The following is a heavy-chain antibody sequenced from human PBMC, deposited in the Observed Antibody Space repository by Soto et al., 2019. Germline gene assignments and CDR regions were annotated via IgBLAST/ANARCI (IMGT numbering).Heavy chain of an antibody. V-gene: IGHV1-69*06. Sequence: QVQLVQSGAEVKTPGSSLKVSCTVSGSRFSNYVISWVRQAPGHGLEWLGRIIPIFNTTQYPQKFQGRVTITADKSTNTASLYLSSLRSDDTAVYYFAREGRGKKAGYNGLVSLGYWGQGTPVTVSS. CDR3: AREGRGKKAGYNGLVSLGY. D-gene: IGHD2-2*02. CDR2: IIPIFNTT. J-gene: IGHJ4*02. CDR1: GSRFSNYV.